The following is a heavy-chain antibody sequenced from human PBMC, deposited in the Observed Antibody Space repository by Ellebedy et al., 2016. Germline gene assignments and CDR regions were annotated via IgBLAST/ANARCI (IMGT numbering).Heavy chain of an antibody. CDR3: ARSYYDILTGYYNPYYYGMDV. Sequence: SETLSLXXAVYGGSFSGYYWSWIRQPPGKGLEWIGEINHSGSTNYNPSLKSRVTISVDTSKNQFSLKLSSVTAADTAVYYCARSYYDILTGYYNPYYYGMDVWGQGTTVTVSS. V-gene: IGHV4-34*01. CDR1: GGSFSGYY. D-gene: IGHD3-9*01. CDR2: INHSGST. J-gene: IGHJ6*02.